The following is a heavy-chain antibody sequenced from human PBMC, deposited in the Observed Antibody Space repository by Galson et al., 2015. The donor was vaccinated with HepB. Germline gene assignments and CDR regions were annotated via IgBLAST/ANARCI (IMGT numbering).Heavy chain of an antibody. D-gene: IGHD3-9*01. V-gene: IGHV3-21*01. CDR2: VSSSGYI. CDR3: ARGRNFDWSKPQYYFDY. J-gene: IGHJ4*02. Sequence: SLRLSCAASGFTFSSYGMNWVRQAPGKGLEWVSLVSSSGYIYYADSVKGRFTISRDNAKNSLYLQLNSLRAEDTAVYYCARGRNFDWSKPQYYFDYWGQGSLVTVSS. CDR1: GFTFSSYG.